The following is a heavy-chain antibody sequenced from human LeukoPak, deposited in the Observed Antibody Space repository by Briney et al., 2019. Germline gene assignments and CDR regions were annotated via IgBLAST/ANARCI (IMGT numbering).Heavy chain of an antibody. V-gene: IGHV3-23*01. J-gene: IGHJ3*02. D-gene: IGHD2-8*01. CDR1: GFNFNTYA. Sequence: GGSLRLSCAASGFNFNTYAMTWVRQAPGKGLEWVSSITVSGGTTNYADSVKGRFTISRDNSKNTLYLQMNSLRAEDTATYYCAKDPNGDYIGAFDTWGRGTMVTVSS. CDR2: ITVSGGTT. CDR3: AKDPNGDYIGAFDT.